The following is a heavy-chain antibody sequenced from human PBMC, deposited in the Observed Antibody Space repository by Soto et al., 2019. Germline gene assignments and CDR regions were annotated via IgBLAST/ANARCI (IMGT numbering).Heavy chain of an antibody. Sequence: QVQLRQWGAGLLKPSETLVLTCAVSGGSFTDYYWGWIRQSPGKGLEWIGEINHSASSTYNPSLASRVTILVDTSEKQFSLRLTSVTAADTAMYYCASGEYDSSGLYSWAPLGFDVWGQGTTVTVSS. CDR2: INHSASS. J-gene: IGHJ6*02. CDR1: GGSFTDYY. V-gene: IGHV4-34*01. D-gene: IGHD3-22*01. CDR3: ASGEYDSSGLYSWAPLGFDV.